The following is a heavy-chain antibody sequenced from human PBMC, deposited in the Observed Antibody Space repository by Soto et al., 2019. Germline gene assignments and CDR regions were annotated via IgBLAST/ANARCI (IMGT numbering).Heavy chain of an antibody. CDR1: GGTFSSYA. CDR3: ARVTSMVRGVIDNWLDP. J-gene: IGHJ5*02. CDR2: IIPMYGPA. Sequence: QVPLVQSGAEVKKPGSSVTVSCKASGGTFSSYAIHWVRQAPGQGLEWMGWIIPMYGPAKYAQRFQGRVTITADESTTTVYMELTSLTSQDTAVYYCARVTSMVRGVIDNWLDPWGHRTLVTASS. V-gene: IGHV1-69*01. D-gene: IGHD3-10*01.